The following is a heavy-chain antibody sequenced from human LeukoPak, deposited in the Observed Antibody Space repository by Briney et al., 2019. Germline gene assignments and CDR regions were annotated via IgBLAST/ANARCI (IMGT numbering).Heavy chain of an antibody. D-gene: IGHD5-12*01. Sequence: GGSLRLSCAASGFTFSDYYMSWIRQAPGKGLEWVSYISSSSSYTNYADSVNGRFTISRDNAKNSLYLQMNSLRAEDTAVYYCARDARSGPIDYWGQGTLVTVSS. J-gene: IGHJ4*02. CDR2: ISSSSSYT. CDR3: ARDARSGPIDY. CDR1: GFTFSDYY. V-gene: IGHV3-11*05.